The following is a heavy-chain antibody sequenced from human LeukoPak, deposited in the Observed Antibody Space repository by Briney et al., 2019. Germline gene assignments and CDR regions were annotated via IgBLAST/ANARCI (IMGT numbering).Heavy chain of an antibody. Sequence: GSLRLSCAASGFTVSSNYMSWVRQAPGKGLEWVSVIYSGGSTYYADSVKGRFTISRDNSKNTLYLQMNSLRAEDTAVYYCAREFGRYSYGYDVYWGQGTLVTVSS. D-gene: IGHD5-18*01. V-gene: IGHV3-66*01. CDR1: GFTVSSNY. CDR3: AREFGRYSYGYDVY. CDR2: IYSGGST. J-gene: IGHJ4*02.